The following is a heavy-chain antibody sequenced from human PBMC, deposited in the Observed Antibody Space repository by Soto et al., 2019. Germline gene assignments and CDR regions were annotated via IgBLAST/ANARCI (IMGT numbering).Heavy chain of an antibody. D-gene: IGHD3-3*01. CDR1: GFTLGKYT. J-gene: IGHJ4*02. CDR3: ARDREPDGIWIFDV. Sequence: GGSLRLSCAASGFTLGKYTMGWVRQAPGKGLEWVAESYSSGGTEYADSVKGRFTISRDNSKNTLFLQMNSLGVEDTALYYCARDREPDGIWIFDVGGKEPLVTVPS. V-gene: IGHV3-23*05. CDR2: SYSSGGT.